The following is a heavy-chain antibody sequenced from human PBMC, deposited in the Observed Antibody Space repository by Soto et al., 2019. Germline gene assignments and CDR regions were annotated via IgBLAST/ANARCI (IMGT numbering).Heavy chain of an antibody. V-gene: IGHV4-31*03. D-gene: IGHD6-6*01. CDR1: GGSISSGGYY. Sequence: QLQLQESGPGLVEPSQTLSLTCTVSGGSISSGGYYWSWIRQHPGKGLEWIGYIYYSGSTYYNPSLKSRVTISVDTSKNQFSLKLSSVTAADTAVYYCARVWGIAARQGPLTFDYWGQGTLVTVSS. CDR3: ARVWGIAARQGPLTFDY. CDR2: IYYSGST. J-gene: IGHJ4*02.